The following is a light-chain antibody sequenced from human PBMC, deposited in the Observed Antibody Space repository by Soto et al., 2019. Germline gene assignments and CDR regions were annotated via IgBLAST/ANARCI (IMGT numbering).Light chain of an antibody. Sequence: QSALTQPASVSGSPGQSITISCTGTSSDIGGYNSVSWYQQHPGKAPQLIIYDVSYRPSGISSRFSGSKSGNTASLTISGLQAADEADYYCSSYTTANALVFGGGTKLTVL. CDR3: SSYTTANALV. J-gene: IGLJ2*01. CDR1: SSDIGGYNS. V-gene: IGLV2-14*01. CDR2: DVS.